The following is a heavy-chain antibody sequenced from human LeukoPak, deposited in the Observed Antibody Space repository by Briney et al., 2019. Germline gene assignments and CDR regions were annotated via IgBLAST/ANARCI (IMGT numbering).Heavy chain of an antibody. CDR3: ARGENYYDGSGYYFLGY. Sequence: GGSLRLSCAASGFTFTDAWMSWVRQAPGKGLEWVSVIYSGGSTYYADSVKGRFTISRDNSKNTLYLQMNSLRAEDTAVYYCARGENYYDGSGYYFLGYWGQGTLVTVSS. D-gene: IGHD3-22*01. J-gene: IGHJ4*02. V-gene: IGHV3-66*01. CDR1: GFTFTDAW. CDR2: IYSGGST.